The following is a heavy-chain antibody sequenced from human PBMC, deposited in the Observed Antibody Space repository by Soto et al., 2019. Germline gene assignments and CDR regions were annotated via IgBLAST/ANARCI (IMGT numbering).Heavy chain of an antibody. Sequence: QVQLVQSGAEVKKPGSSVKVSCKASGGTFSNYATNWVRQAPGQGLEWMGGIIPIFGSANYAQKFQGRVTITADESTNIAYMELNSLRSDDTAVYYCAKERRGEMGVDYWGQGTLVTVSS. J-gene: IGHJ4*02. CDR1: GGTFSNYA. V-gene: IGHV1-69*01. D-gene: IGHD3-10*01. CDR2: IIPIFGSA. CDR3: AKERRGEMGVDY.